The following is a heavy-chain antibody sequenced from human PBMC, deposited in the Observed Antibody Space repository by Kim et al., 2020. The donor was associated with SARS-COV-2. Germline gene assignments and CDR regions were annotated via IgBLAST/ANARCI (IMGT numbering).Heavy chain of an antibody. CDR1: GGSISSSSYY. V-gene: IGHV4-39*07. Sequence: SETLSLTCTVSGGSISSSSYYWGWIRQPPGKGLEWIGSIYYSGSTYYNPSLKSRVTISVDTSKNQFSLKLSSVTAADTAVYYCARDWVWYYDSSASAAAGAFDIWGQGTMVTVSS. D-gene: IGHD3-22*01. CDR3: ARDWVWYYDSSASAAAGAFDI. J-gene: IGHJ3*02. CDR2: IYYSGST.